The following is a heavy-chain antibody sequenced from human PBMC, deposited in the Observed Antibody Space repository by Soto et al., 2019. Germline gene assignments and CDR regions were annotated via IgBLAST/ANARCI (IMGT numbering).Heavy chain of an antibody. CDR1: GFTFSSYS. D-gene: IGHD5-12*01. CDR2: ISSSSSYI. CDR3: AREYNGWTGAGYHN. Sequence: EVQLVESGGGLVKPGGSLRLSCAASGFTFSSYSMNWVRQAPGKGLEWVSSISSSSSYIYYADSVKGRFTISRDNAKNSLYLQMNSLRAEDTAVYYCAREYNGWTGAGYHNWGQGTLVTVSS. V-gene: IGHV3-21*01. J-gene: IGHJ4*02.